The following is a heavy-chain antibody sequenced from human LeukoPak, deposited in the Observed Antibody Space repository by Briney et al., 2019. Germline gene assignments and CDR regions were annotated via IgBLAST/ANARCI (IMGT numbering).Heavy chain of an antibody. J-gene: IGHJ5*02. CDR1: GFTFSSYA. D-gene: IGHD5-24*01. CDR2: ISYDGSNK. V-gene: IGHV3-30-3*01. Sequence: GGSLRLSCAASGFTFSSYAMHWVRQAPGKGLEWVAVISYDGSNKYYADSVKSRFTISRDNSKNTLYLQMNSLRAEDTAVYYCASLAPTEPVEMATDPWGQGTLVTVSS. CDR3: ASLAPTEPVEMATDP.